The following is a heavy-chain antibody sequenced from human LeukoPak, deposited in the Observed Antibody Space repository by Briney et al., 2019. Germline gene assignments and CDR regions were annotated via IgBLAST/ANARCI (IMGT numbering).Heavy chain of an antibody. CDR2: TYYSGST. CDR3: ARVGPHIVVVTATPSYFDY. V-gene: IGHV4-31*03. CDR1: GGSISSGGYY. Sequence: SETLSLTCTVSGGSISSGGYYWSWIRQHPGKGLEWIGYTYYSGSTYYNPSLKSRVTISVDTSKNQFSLKLSSVTAADTAVYYCARVGPHIVVVTATPSYFDYWGQGTLVTVSS. J-gene: IGHJ4*02. D-gene: IGHD2-21*02.